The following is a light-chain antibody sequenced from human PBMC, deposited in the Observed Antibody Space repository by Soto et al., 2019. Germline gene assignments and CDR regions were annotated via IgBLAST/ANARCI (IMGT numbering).Light chain of an antibody. CDR2: SAS. CDR1: QDISNS. J-gene: IGKJ3*01. Sequence: AIRMTQSPSSFSASTGDRVTITCRASQDISNSLAWYQQKPWKAPNLLIYSASTLQSGVPSRFSGSGSGTDFTLTISGLQSEDFATYYCQQYYSYPPSFTFGPGTKVEI. CDR3: QQYYSYPPSFT. V-gene: IGKV1-8*01.